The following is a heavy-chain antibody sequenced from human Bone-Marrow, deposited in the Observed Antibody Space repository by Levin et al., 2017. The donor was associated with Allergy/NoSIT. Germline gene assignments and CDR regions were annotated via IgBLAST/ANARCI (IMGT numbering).Heavy chain of an antibody. D-gene: IGHD6-25*01. Sequence: SVKVSCKASGGTFSSNYAINWVRQAPGQGLEWMGDIIPIYGIANYAQKFQGRVTITADDSTSTAYLELSSLGSEDTAVYYCARDFGIKQRYFDWWGQGTPVTVSS. CDR2: IIPIYGIA. CDR3: ARDFGIKQRYFDW. V-gene: IGHV1-69*13. CDR1: GGTFSSNYA. J-gene: IGHJ4*02.